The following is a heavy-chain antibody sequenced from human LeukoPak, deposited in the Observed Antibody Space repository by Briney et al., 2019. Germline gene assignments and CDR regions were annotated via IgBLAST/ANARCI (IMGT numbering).Heavy chain of an antibody. CDR2: IYYSGST. J-gene: IGHJ6*02. Sequence: SQTLSLTCTVSGGSISSGGYYWSWIRQHPGKGLEWIGYIYYSGSTYYNPSLKSRVTISVDTSKNRFSLKLSSVTAADTAVYYCAREERGYSYGPPYYYYGMDVWGQGATVTVS. CDR3: AREERGYSYGPPYYYYGMDV. D-gene: IGHD5-18*01. V-gene: IGHV4-31*03. CDR1: GGSISSGGYY.